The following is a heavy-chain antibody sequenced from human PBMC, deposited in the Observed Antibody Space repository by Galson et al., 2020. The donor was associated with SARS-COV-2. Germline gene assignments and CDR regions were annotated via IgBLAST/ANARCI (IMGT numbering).Heavy chain of an antibody. V-gene: IGHV3-30*18. CDR3: AKVGLMVYALVY. J-gene: IGHJ4*02. D-gene: IGHD2-8*01. CDR2: ISYDGSNK. Sequence: GGYLRLSCAASGFTFSSYGMHWVRQAPGKGLEWVAVISYDGSNKYYADSVKGRFTISRDNSKNTLYLQMNSLRAEDTAVYYCAKVGLMVYALVYWGQGTLVTVAS. CDR1: GFTFSSYG.